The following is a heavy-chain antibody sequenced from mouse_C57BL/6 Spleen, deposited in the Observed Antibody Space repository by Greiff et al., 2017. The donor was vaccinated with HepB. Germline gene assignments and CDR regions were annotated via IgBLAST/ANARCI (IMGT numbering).Heavy chain of an antibody. D-gene: IGHD2-3*01. V-gene: IGHV1-80*01. J-gene: IGHJ3*01. CDR1: GYAFSSYW. CDR2: IYPGDGDT. Sequence: QVQLKESGAELVKPGASVKISCKASGYAFSSYWMNWVKQRPGKGLEWIGQIYPGDGDTNYNGKFKGKATLTADKSSSTAYMQLSSLTSEDSAVYFCARGGWLLRGFAYWGQGTLVTVSA. CDR3: ARGGWLLRGFAY.